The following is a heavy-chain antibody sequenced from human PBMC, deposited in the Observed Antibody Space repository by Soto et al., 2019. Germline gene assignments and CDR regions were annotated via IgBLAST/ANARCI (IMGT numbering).Heavy chain of an antibody. CDR1: GFTFSSYG. J-gene: IGHJ4*02. CDR3: ARDGDYCGGDCYSLDY. D-gene: IGHD2-21*02. V-gene: IGHV3-33*01. Sequence: QVQLVESGGGVVQPGRSLRLSCAASGFTFSSYGMHWVRQAPGKGLECVAVIWYAGSNKYYADSVKGRFTISRDNSKNTLYLQMRSLRAEDTAVYYCARDGDYCGGDCYSLDYWGQGPLVTVSS. CDR2: IWYAGSNK.